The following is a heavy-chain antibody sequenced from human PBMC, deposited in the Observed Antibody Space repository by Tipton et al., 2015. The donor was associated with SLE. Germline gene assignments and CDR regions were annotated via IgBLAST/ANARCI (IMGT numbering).Heavy chain of an antibody. CDR1: GASISGYF. D-gene: IGHD2-8*01. CDR3: ARGYCSDGVCYGFGFFDY. J-gene: IGHJ4*02. Sequence: TLSLTCIVSGASISGYFWGWIRQPPGKGLEWIGVLYYSGNTYYNPSLKSPVTLPIDTSKNQFSLKMRSVTAADTAVYFCARGYCSDGVCYGFGFFDYWGQGSLVTVSS. V-gene: IGHV4-59*12. CDR2: LYYSGNT.